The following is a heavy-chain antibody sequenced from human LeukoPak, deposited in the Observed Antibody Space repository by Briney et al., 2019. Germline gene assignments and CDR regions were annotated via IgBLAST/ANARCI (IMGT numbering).Heavy chain of an antibody. CDR2: ISGSGGST. J-gene: IGHJ4*02. D-gene: IGHD4-23*01. V-gene: IGHV3-23*01. Sequence: GGSLRLSCEASGFTFSSYGMSWVRQAPGKGLEWVSAISGSGGSTYYADSVKGRFTISRDNAKNSLYLQMNSLRAEDTAVYYCAKDLVSRYSGNSGPWDYWGQGTLVTVS. CDR3: AKDLVSRYSGNSGPWDY. CDR1: GFTFSSYG.